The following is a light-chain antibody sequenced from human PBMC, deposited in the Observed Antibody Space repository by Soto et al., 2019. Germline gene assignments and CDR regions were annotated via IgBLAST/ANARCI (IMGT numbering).Light chain of an antibody. CDR3: QQYGSSPSAYT. CDR1: QSVSSSY. CDR2: GAS. V-gene: IGKV3-20*01. J-gene: IGKJ2*01. Sequence: EIVLTQSPGTLSLSPGERATLSCRAGQSVSSSYLAWYQQKPGQAPRLLIYGASSRATGIPDRFSGSGSGTDFTLTISRLEPEDFAVYYCQQYGSSPSAYTFGQGTKLEIK.